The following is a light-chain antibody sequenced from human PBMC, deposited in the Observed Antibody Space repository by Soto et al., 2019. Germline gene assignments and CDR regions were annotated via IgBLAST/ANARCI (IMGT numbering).Light chain of an antibody. V-gene: IGLV1-40*01. J-gene: IGLJ2*01. CDR1: SSNIGAGYD. CDR2: TNK. Sequence: QPVLTQPPSVSGAPGQRVTISCTGSSSNIGAGYDVHWYQQLPGTAPRLLMFTNKNRPSGVPDRFSGSKSGTSASLAITGLQAEDEADYHCQSYDSSLSGVVFGGGTKVTVL. CDR3: QSYDSSLSGVV.